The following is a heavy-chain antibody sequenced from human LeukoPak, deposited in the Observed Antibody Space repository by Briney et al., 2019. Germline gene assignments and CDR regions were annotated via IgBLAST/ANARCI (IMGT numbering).Heavy chain of an antibody. CDR2: IFHSGST. CDR1: GGSISSSSYY. D-gene: IGHD6-19*01. V-gene: IGHV4-39*07. J-gene: IGHJ4*02. Sequence: SETLSLTCTVSGGSISSSSYYWGWIRQPPGKGLEWIGTIFHSGSTNYNPSLKSRVTMSVDTSKNQFSLKVTSVTAADTAVYYCARAWQWLPLDSWGQGTLVTVSS. CDR3: ARAWQWLPLDS.